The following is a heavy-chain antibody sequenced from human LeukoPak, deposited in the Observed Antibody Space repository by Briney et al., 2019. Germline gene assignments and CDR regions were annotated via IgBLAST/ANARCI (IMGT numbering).Heavy chain of an antibody. Sequence: GGSLRLSCSASGFTFSSFAMHWARQAPGKGLEYVSAISSNGRSTYYPDSVKGRFTISRDNSKNTLYLQMSSLRAEDTAVYYCVNQISGWVYWGQGTLVTVSS. V-gene: IGHV3-64D*06. J-gene: IGHJ4*02. D-gene: IGHD6-19*01. CDR3: VNQISGWVY. CDR1: GFTFSSFA. CDR2: ISSNGRST.